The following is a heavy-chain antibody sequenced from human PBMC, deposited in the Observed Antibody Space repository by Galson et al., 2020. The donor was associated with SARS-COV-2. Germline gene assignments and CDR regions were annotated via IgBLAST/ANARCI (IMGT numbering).Heavy chain of an antibody. D-gene: IGHD2-21*02. CDR2: ISPNSGGT. Sequence: GESLKISCKASGYTFTDYYIHWVRQAPGQGLEWMGWISPNSGGTNYAQKFQDWVTMTRDTSFSTAYMELSRLKADDSAVYYCARDWKYCGGDCYNYYYGLDVWGQGTTVTVSS. CDR3: ARDWKYCGGDCYNYYYGLDV. V-gene: IGHV1-2*04. CDR1: GYTFTDYY. J-gene: IGHJ6*02.